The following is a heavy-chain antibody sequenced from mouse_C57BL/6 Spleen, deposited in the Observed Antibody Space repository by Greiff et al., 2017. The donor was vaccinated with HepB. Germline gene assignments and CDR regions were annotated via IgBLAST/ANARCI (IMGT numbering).Heavy chain of an antibody. CDR2: INPSTGGT. V-gene: IGHV1-42*01. CDR3: ARTNWDVALFDY. CDR1: GYSFTGYY. Sequence: EVQLQQSGPELVKPGASVKISCKASGYSFTGYYMNWVKQSPEKSLEWIGEINPSTGGTTYNQKFKAKATLTVDKSSSTAYMQLKSLTSEDSAVYYCARTNWDVALFDYWGQGTTLTVSS. D-gene: IGHD4-1*01. J-gene: IGHJ2*01.